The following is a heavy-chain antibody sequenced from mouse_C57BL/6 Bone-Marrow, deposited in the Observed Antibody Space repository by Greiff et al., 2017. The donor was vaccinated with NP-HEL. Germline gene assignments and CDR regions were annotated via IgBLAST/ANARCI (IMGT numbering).Heavy chain of an antibody. D-gene: IGHD1-1*01. Sequence: QVQLQQPGTELVKPGASVKLSCKASGYTFTSYWMHWVKQRPGQGLEGIGNINPSNGGTNYNEKFKSKATLTVDKSSSTAYMQLSSLTSEDSAVYYCARGITTVVATDYWGQGTTLTVSS. CDR2: INPSNGGT. CDR3: ARGITTVVATDY. V-gene: IGHV1-53*01. J-gene: IGHJ2*01. CDR1: GYTFTSYW.